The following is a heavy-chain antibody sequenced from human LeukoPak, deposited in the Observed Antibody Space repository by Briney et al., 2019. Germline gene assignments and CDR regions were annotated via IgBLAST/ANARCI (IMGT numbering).Heavy chain of an antibody. J-gene: IGHJ4*02. CDR3: ASGYCSSTSCYTAFDY. CDR1: GYSFSTYW. D-gene: IGHD2-2*02. CDR2: IYPGDSDT. V-gene: IGHV5-51*01. Sequence: GESLKISCKGSGYSFSTYWIGWVRQMPGKGLEWMGLIYPGDSDTRYSPSFQGQVTISADKSISTAYLQWSSLKASDTAMYYCASGYCSSTSCYTAFDYWGQGTLVTVSS.